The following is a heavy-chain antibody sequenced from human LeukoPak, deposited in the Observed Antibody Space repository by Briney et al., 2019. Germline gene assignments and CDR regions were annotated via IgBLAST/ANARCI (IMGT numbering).Heavy chain of an antibody. CDR2: ISASDDRT. CDR3: AKVQHADFNMNFDS. D-gene: IGHD2-21*01. V-gene: IGHV3-23*01. Sequence: QPGGSLRLSCAASGLTFSSYVMTWLRQAPGEGLEWVSSISASDDRTFYADSVKGRFTISRDNSKNTVYLQMNSLRAGDTAVYYCAKVQHADFNMNFDSWGQGTLVTVSS. CDR1: GLTFSSYV. J-gene: IGHJ4*02.